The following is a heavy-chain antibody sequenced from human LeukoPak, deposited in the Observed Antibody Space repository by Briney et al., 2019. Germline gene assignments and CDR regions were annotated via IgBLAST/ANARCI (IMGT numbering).Heavy chain of an antibody. CDR3: ARIHGDYFYY. V-gene: IGHV4-59*08. CDR2: IYYSGTT. D-gene: IGHD3-10*01. J-gene: IGHJ4*02. Sequence: SETLSHTCTVSGDSVSSYYGSWIRQPPGKGLEWIGYIYYSGTTNYNPSLKSRVTISGDTSKNQFSLKLSSVTAADTAVYYCARIHGDYFYYWGQGTLVTVSS. CDR1: GDSVSSYY.